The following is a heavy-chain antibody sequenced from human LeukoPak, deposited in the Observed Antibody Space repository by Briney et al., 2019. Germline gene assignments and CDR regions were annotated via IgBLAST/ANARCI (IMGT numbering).Heavy chain of an antibody. CDR2: INHSGST. D-gene: IGHD1-7*01. V-gene: IGHV4-34*01. CDR3: ARDNWNYDTSFNYYYYMDV. J-gene: IGHJ6*03. Sequence: SETLSLTCAVYGGSFSGYYWSWIRQPPGKGLEWIGEINHSGSTNYNPSLKSRVTISVDTSKNQFSLKLTSVTAADTAVYYCARDNWNYDTSFNYYYYMDVWGKGTTVTVSS. CDR1: GGSFSGYY.